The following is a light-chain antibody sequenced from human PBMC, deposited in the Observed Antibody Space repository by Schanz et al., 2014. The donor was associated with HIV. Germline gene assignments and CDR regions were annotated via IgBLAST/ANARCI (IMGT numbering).Light chain of an antibody. CDR2: GAS. J-gene: IGKJ1*01. Sequence: EIVLTQSPATLSLSPGERATLSCRASQSISSYLAWYQQKPDQAPRLLIYGASSRATGIPDRFSGSGSGTDFTLTISRLEPEDFAVYYCQQYGSSSWTFGQGTKVDLK. CDR1: QSISSY. CDR3: QQYGSSSWT. V-gene: IGKV3-20*01.